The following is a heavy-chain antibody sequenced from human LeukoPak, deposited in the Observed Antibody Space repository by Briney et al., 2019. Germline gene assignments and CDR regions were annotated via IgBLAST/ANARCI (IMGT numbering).Heavy chain of an antibody. CDR1: GFAFGSHW. D-gene: IGHD1-26*01. J-gene: IGHJ4*02. Sequence: PGGSLRLSCAASGFAFGSHWMHWVRQAPGKGLVWVARIESDASNTRYADSMKGRFTISRDNANKTLYLQMNSLRAEDTAVYYCTRDGSGSRIPFDYWGQGTLVTVSS. V-gene: IGHV3-74*01. CDR3: TRDGSGSRIPFDY. CDR2: IESDASNT.